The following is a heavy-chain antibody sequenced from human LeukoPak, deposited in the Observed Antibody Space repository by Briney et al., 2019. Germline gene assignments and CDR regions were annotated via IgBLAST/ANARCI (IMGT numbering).Heavy chain of an antibody. J-gene: IGHJ4*02. D-gene: IGHD3-10*01. CDR3: AREEGTPYFDY. V-gene: IGHV3-48*03. CDR2: ISSSGSTI. Sequence: GGSLRLSCAASGFTFNSYAMYWVRQAPGKGLEWVSYISSSGSTIYYADSVKGRFTISRDNAKNSLYLQMNSLRAEDTAVYYCAREEGTPYFDYWGQGTLVTVSS. CDR1: GFTFNSYA.